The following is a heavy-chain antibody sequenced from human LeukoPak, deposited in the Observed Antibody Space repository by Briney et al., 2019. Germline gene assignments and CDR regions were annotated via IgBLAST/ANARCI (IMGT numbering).Heavy chain of an antibody. CDR1: GFTFSSYN. D-gene: IGHD6-6*01. Sequence: GGSLRLSCAASGFTFSSYNMNWVRQAPGKGLEWVSYISSSSSTIYYADSVKGRFTISRDNAENSLYLQVNSLRDEDTAVYYCARERGQGSSSSPYDYWGQGTLVTVSS. CDR3: ARERGQGSSSSPYDY. V-gene: IGHV3-48*02. CDR2: ISSSSSTI. J-gene: IGHJ4*02.